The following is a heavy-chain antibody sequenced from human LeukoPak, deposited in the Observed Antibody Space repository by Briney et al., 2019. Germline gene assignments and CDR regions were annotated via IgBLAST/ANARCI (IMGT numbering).Heavy chain of an antibody. D-gene: IGHD3-10*01. J-gene: IGHJ6*03. Sequence: SETLSLTCTVSGGSISSSSYYWGWIRQPPGKGLEWIGSIYYSGNTYYNPSLKSRVTISVDTSKNQFSLKLSSVTAADTAVYYCAREDSGSYYNYYYFYMDVWGKGTTVTISS. CDR2: IYYSGNT. CDR3: AREDSGSYYNYYYFYMDV. V-gene: IGHV4-39*07. CDR1: GGSISSSSYY.